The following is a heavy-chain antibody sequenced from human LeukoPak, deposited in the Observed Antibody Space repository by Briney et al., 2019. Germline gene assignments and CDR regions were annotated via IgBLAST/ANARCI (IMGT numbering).Heavy chain of an antibody. J-gene: IGHJ4*02. V-gene: IGHV2-5*02. Sequence: SGPTLVKPTRTLTLPCTFSGLSLSTSGVGVGLVRQPPGKALEWHALLYWDDDKRYNSSLKSRLTITKDTSKNQVVLTMTNVDPVDTATYYCVHRRIYSPFDYWGQGALVTVSA. CDR2: LYWDDDK. D-gene: IGHD4-11*01. CDR1: GLSLSTSGVG. CDR3: VHRRIYSPFDY.